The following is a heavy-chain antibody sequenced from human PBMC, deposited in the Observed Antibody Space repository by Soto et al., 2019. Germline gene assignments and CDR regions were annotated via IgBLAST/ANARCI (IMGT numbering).Heavy chain of an antibody. D-gene: IGHD3-10*01. CDR2: IYNTGST. CDR1: GGSFTNYY. V-gene: IGHV4-59*08. Sequence: PSETLSLTCTVSGGSFTNYYWSWIRQPPGRGLEWIGYIYNTGSTNYNPSLKSRVTISVDTSKNQFSLKLSSVTAADTAVYYCASRKYYGSGSYHYYFDYWGQGTLVT. CDR3: ASRKYYGSGSYHYYFDY. J-gene: IGHJ4*02.